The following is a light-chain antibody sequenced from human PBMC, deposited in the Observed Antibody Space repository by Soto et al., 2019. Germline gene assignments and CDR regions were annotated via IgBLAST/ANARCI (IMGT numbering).Light chain of an antibody. CDR1: SSNIGAGYD. CDR3: QSYDSTLSGSG. Sequence: QSVLTQPPSVSGAPGQMVTISCTGSSSNIGAGYDVHWYQQLPGTAPKLLIYGNSNRPSGVPDRFSGSKSGTSASLAITGLQAEDEADYYCQSYDSTLSGSGFGGGTKLTVL. V-gene: IGLV1-40*01. J-gene: IGLJ3*02. CDR2: GNS.